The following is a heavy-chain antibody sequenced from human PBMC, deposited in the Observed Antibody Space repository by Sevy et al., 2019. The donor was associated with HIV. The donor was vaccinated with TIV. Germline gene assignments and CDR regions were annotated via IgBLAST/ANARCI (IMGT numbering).Heavy chain of an antibody. D-gene: IGHD6-13*01. CDR2: MNPNSGNT. CDR3: AGRRIAAAGTSYYDYGMDV. J-gene: IGHJ6*02. Sequence: ASVKVSCKASGYTFTSYDINWLRQATGQGLEWMGWMNPNSGNTGYAQKFQGRVTMTRNTPISTAYVELSSLRSEDTAVYYVAGRRIAAAGTSYYDYGMDVWGQGTTVTVSS. CDR1: GYTFTSYD. V-gene: IGHV1-8*01.